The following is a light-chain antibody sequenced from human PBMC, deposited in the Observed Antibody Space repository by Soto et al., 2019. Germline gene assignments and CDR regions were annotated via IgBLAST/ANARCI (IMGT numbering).Light chain of an antibody. Sequence: DIQLTQSPSFLSASVGDRVTITCRASQAISNYLAWYQQKPGKAPRLLIYGAFTLQSGVPSRFRGSGSGTEFTLTISSLQPEDFATYFCQQSYSTSYTFGQGTKLEIK. CDR3: QQSYSTSYT. CDR1: QAISNY. J-gene: IGKJ2*01. CDR2: GAF. V-gene: IGKV1-9*01.